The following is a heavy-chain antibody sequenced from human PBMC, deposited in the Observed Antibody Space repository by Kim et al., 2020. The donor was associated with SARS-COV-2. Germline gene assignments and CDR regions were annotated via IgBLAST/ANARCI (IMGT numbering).Heavy chain of an antibody. CDR3: ARDYYDSSGYSPTAY. CDR1: GFTFSDYY. V-gene: IGHV3-11*05. Sequence: GGSLRLSCAASGFTFSDYYMSWIRQAPGKGLEWVSYISSSSSYTNYADSVKGRFTISRDNAKNSLYLQMNSLRAEDTAVYYCARDYYDSSGYSPTAYWGQGTLVTVSS. D-gene: IGHD3-22*01. CDR2: ISSSSSYT. J-gene: IGHJ4*02.